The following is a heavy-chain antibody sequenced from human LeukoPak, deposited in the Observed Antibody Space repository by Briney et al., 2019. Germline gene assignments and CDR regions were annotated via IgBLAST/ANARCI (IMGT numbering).Heavy chain of an antibody. CDR2: FDPEDGET. D-gene: IGHD3-16*01. Sequence: ASVNVSCKFSVYTLTELSMHWVRQAPGKGLEWMGGFDPEDGETIYAQKFQGRVTMTEDTSTDTAYMELSSLRSEDTAVYYCAGVWGSYHSNWFDPWGQGTPVTVSS. V-gene: IGHV1-24*01. J-gene: IGHJ5*02. CDR3: AGVWGSYHSNWFDP. CDR1: VYTLTELS.